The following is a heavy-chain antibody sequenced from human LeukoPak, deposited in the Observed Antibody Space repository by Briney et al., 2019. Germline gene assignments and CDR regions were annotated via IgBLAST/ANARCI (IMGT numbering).Heavy chain of an antibody. V-gene: IGHV1-24*01. CDR2: FDPGNGEM. D-gene: IGHD3-9*01. CDR1: GYSLTELS. Sequence: ASVKVSCKVSGYSLTELSMHWVRQAPGKGLVWMGGFDPGNGEMIYEQKFQGRVTMTEDTSTDTAYMELSSLRSEDTALYYCATGTHYDLLPYWGQGSLVTVSS. J-gene: IGHJ4*02. CDR3: ATGTHYDLLPY.